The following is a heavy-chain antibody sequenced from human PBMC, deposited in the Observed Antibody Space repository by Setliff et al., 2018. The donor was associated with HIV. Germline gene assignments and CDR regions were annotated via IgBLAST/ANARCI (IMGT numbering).Heavy chain of an antibody. Sequence: SETLSLTCAVYGGSFSGYYWSWIRQPPGKGLEWIGEINHSGSTNHDPSLKSRVTISVDTSKNQFSLKLSSVTAADTAVYYCARGRRYDFWSGSQDWFDPWGQGTLVTVSS. V-gene: IGHV4-34*01. CDR2: INHSGST. D-gene: IGHD3-3*01. CDR1: GGSFSGYY. J-gene: IGHJ5*02. CDR3: ARGRRYDFWSGSQDWFDP.